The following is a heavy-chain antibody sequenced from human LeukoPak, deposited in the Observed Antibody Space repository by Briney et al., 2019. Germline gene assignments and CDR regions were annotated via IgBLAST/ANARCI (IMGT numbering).Heavy chain of an antibody. CDR3: ANYRKPQGLDY. CDR2: ISSNGADT. D-gene: IGHD1-14*01. J-gene: IGHJ4*02. V-gene: IGHV3-23*01. CDR1: RFAFSTYA. Sequence: PGGSLRLSCAVSRFAFSTYAMTWVRQAPGQGLEYASTISSNGADTYYADSVKGRFTISRDNSKNTLYLQMTSLRVEDTAVYYCANYRKPQGLDYWGQGTLVTVSS.